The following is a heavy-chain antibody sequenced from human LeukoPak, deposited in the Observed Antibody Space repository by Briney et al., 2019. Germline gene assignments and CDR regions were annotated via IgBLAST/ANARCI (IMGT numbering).Heavy chain of an antibody. CDR3: ARHNPRGAVRDY. Sequence: SETLSLTCAVYGGSFSGYYWSWIRQPPGKGLEWIGEINHSGSTNYNPSLKSRVTISVDTSKNQFSLKLSSVTAADTAVYYCARHNPRGAVRDYWGQGTLVTVSS. D-gene: IGHD1-14*01. V-gene: IGHV4-34*01. CDR1: GGSFSGYY. CDR2: INHSGST. J-gene: IGHJ4*02.